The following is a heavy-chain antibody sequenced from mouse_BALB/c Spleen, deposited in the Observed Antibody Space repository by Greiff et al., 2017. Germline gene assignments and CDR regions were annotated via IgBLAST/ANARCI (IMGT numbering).Heavy chain of an antibody. J-gene: IGHJ3*01. D-gene: IGHD6-1*01. Sequence: VKLMESGAELVKPGASVKLSCKASGYTFTSYYMYWVKQRPGQGLEWIGEINPSNGGTNFNEKFKSKATLTVDKSSSTAYMQLSSLTSEDSAVYYCTRDSPFAYWGQGTLVTVSA. V-gene: IGHV1S81*02. CDR3: TRDSPFAY. CDR2: INPSNGGT. CDR1: GYTFTSYY.